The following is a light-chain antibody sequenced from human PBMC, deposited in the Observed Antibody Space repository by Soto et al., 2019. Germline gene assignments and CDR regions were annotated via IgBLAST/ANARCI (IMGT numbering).Light chain of an antibody. CDR2: SND. V-gene: IGLV1-44*01. J-gene: IGLJ2*01. Sequence: QSVLTQPPSTSGTPGQRVTVSCSGSSSNIGRYAVNWYQQLPGTAPKLLIYSNDQRPSGVADRFSGSKSGTSVSLAISGLQSEDEADYYCAAWDDSLNGLVFGGGTKLTVL. CDR3: AAWDDSLNGLV. CDR1: SSNIGRYA.